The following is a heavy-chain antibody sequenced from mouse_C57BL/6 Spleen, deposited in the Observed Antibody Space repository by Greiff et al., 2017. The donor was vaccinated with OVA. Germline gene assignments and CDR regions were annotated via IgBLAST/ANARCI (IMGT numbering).Heavy chain of an antibody. J-gene: IGHJ1*03. CDR1: GFTFSDYG. D-gene: IGHD1-1*02. CDR3: ARVLWSHWYFDV. V-gene: IGHV5-17*01. CDR2: ISSGSSTI. Sequence: EVKLMESGGGLVKPGGSLKLSCAASGFTFSDYGMHWVRQAPEKGLEWVAYISSGSSTIYSADTVKGRFTISRDNAKNTLFLQMTSLRSEDTAMYYCARVLWSHWYFDVWGTGTTVTVSS.